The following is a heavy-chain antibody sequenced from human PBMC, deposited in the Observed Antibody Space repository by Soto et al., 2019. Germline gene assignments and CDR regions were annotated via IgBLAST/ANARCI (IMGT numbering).Heavy chain of an antibody. D-gene: IGHD3-22*01. J-gene: IGHJ4*02. CDR3: ASAPWDAALGVITLDY. CDR1: GGSFSGYY. V-gene: IGHV4-34*01. Sequence: SETLSLTCAVYGGSFSGYYWSWIRQSPGKGLEWIGEINHGGSTNYNPSLKSRVTISVDTPKNQFSLKLSSVTAADTAVYYCASAPWDAALGVITLDYWGQGTLVTVSS. CDR2: INHGGST.